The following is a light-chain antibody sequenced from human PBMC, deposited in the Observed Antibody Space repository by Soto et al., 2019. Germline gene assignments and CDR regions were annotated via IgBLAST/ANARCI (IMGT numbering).Light chain of an antibody. CDR1: HFIDRY. CDR2: AAS. V-gene: IGKV3-11*01. J-gene: IGKJ5*01. Sequence: EIVLKQSKTTLALSPGERANLSCMAGHFIDRYLSWDRQIPGRAPRLLIYAASNRATGIPDRFSGGGSGTDFTLTLSRLEPEDFAVYYCQQRSNLPPTFGQGTLLEI. CDR3: QQRSNLPPT.